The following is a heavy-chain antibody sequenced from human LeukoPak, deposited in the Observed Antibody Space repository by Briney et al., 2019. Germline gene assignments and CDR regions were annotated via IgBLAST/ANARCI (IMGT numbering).Heavy chain of an antibody. CDR1: GGSISSGSYY. V-gene: IGHV4-61*02. Sequence: SETLSLTCTVSGGSISSGSYYWSWIRQPAGKGLEWIGRIYISGSTNYNPSLKSRVTISVDTSKNQFSLKLSSVTAADTAVYYCARDAPLDYYDSSGYWGPLYYFDYWGQGTLVTVSS. CDR3: ARDAPLDYYDSSGYWGPLYYFDY. J-gene: IGHJ4*02. CDR2: IYISGST. D-gene: IGHD3-22*01.